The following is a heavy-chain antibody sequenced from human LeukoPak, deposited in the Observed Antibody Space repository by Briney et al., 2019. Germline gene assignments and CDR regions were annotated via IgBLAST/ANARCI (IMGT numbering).Heavy chain of an antibody. Sequence: GGSLRLSCAASGFTFSSYAMSWVRQAPGKGLEWVAVISYDGSNKYYADSVKGRFTISRDNSKNTLYLQMNSLRAEGTAVYYCARDLALEYSSSPYWGQGTLVTVSS. V-gene: IGHV3-30-3*01. CDR3: ARDLALEYSSSPY. CDR1: GFTFSSYA. CDR2: ISYDGSNK. J-gene: IGHJ4*02. D-gene: IGHD6-6*01.